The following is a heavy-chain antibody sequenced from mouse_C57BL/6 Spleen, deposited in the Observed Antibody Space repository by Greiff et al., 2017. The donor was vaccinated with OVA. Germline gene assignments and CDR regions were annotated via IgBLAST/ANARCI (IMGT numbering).Heavy chain of an antibody. CDR1: GFSLTSYG. V-gene: IGHV2-2*01. D-gene: IGHD4-1*01. CDR2: IWSGGST. CDR3: ARNWEGDYYAMDY. Sequence: VHLVESGPGLVQPSQSLSITCTVSGFSLTSYGVHWVRQSPGKGLEWLGVIWSGGSTDYNAAFISRLSISKDNSKSQVFFKMNSLQADDTAIYYCARNWEGDYYAMDYWGQGTSVTVSS. J-gene: IGHJ4*01.